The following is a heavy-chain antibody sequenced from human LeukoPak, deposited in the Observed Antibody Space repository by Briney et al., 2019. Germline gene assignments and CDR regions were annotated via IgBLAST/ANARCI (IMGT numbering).Heavy chain of an antibody. D-gene: IGHD6-13*01. J-gene: IGHJ4*02. CDR2: ISRASSTI. V-gene: IGHV3-48*01. Sequence: GGSLRLSCAASGFTFSNYSMNWVRQAPGKGLEWVSYISRASSTIYYADSMKGRFTISRDNAKNSLHLQMNSLRAEDTAVYYCARGSYSSSWKTFDYWGQGTLVTVSS. CDR3: ARGSYSSSWKTFDY. CDR1: GFTFSNYS.